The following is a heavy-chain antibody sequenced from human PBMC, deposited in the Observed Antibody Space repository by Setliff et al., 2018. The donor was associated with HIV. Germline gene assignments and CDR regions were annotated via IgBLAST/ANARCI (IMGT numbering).Heavy chain of an antibody. Sequence: ASVKVSCKASGYTFSSYTMHWVRQAPGQGLEWMGWINCGNGKSKYSQKFQDRVTFTRDTSASSAYMDLSSLRSEDTAVYYCATVRRYYYDSSGQEYFQHWGQGTLVTVSS. J-gene: IGHJ1*01. D-gene: IGHD3-22*01. CDR2: INCGNGKS. CDR3: ATVRRYYYDSSGQEYFQH. CDR1: GYTFSSYT. V-gene: IGHV1-3*01.